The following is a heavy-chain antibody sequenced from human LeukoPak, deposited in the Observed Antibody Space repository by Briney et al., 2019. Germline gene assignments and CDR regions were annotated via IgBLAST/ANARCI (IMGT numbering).Heavy chain of an antibody. D-gene: IGHD3-9*01. CDR2: ISPSGGTT. CDR3: AKDLTGHTTPLLDY. V-gene: IGHV3-23*01. J-gene: IGHJ4*02. CDR1: EFTFSSYA. Sequence: GGSLRLSCAASEFTFSSYAMSWVRQAPGKGLEWVSSISPSGGTTYYADSVKGRFTISRDNSRNTLYPQMNSLRAEDTAVYYCAKDLTGHTTPLLDYWGPGTLVIVSS.